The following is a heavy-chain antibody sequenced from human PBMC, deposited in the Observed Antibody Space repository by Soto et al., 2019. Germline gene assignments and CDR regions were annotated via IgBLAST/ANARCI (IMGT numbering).Heavy chain of an antibody. Sequence: SETLSLTCAVYGGSFSGYYWSWIRQPPGKGLEWIGEINHSGSTNYNPSLKSRVTISVDTSKNQFSLKLSSVTAADTAVYYCARGQGIAVAGHNWFDPWGQGTLVTVSS. CDR3: ARGQGIAVAGHNWFDP. J-gene: IGHJ5*02. D-gene: IGHD6-19*01. V-gene: IGHV4-34*01. CDR2: INHSGST. CDR1: GGSFSGYY.